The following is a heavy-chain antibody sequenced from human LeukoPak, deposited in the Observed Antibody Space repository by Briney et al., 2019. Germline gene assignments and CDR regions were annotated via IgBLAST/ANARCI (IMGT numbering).Heavy chain of an antibody. V-gene: IGHV1-69*13. CDR2: IIPIFGTA. CDR1: GGTFSSYA. Sequence: ASVKVSCKASGGTFSSYAISWVRQAPGQGLEWMGGIIPIFGTANYAQKFQGRVTITADESASTAYMELSSLRSEDTAVYYCARDSPQLAGYSYDLDYWGQGTLVTVSS. D-gene: IGHD5-18*01. CDR3: ARDSPQLAGYSYDLDY. J-gene: IGHJ4*02.